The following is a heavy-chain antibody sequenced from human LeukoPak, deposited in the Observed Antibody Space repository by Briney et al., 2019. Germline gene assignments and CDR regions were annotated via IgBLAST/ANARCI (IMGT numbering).Heavy chain of an antibody. CDR1: GFTFNSYD. CDR3: VRERPTYGLDALDV. J-gene: IGHJ3*01. V-gene: IGHV3-13*01. Sequence: GGSLRLSCAASGFTFNSYDMYWVRQVIGKGLEWVSAIDKGPNTYYSDSVKGRFTISRDNVKNFLYLQMNSLRAEDTAIYYCVRERPTYGLDALDVWGRGTMVTVSS. CDR2: IDKGPNT. D-gene: IGHD3-10*01.